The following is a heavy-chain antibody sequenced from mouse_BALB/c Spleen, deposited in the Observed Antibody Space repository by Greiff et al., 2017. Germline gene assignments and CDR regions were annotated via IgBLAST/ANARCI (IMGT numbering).Heavy chain of an antibody. CDR1: GYTFTSYW. V-gene: IGHV1-7*01. CDR3: ARRATAYAMDY. CDR2: INPSTGYT. D-gene: IGHD1-2*01. J-gene: IGHJ4*01. Sequence: VKLMESGAELAKPGASVKMSCKASGYTFTSYWMHWVKQRPGQGLEWIGYINPSTGYTEYNQKFKDKATLTADKSSSTAYMQLSSLTSEDSAVYYCARRATAYAMDYWGQGTSVTVSS.